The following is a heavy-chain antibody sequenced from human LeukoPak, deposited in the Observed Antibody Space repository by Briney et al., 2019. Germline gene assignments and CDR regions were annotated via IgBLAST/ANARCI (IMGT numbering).Heavy chain of an antibody. CDR2: ISAYNGNT. V-gene: IGHV1-18*01. CDR3: ASSAGYDIWTAYLLDY. Sequence: ASVKVSCKASGYTYTSYGISWVRQAPGQGLEWMGWISAYNGNTNYAQKLQGRVTMTTDTSTSTAYMELRSLRSDDTAVYYCASSAGYDIWTAYLLDYWGQGTLVTVSS. D-gene: IGHD3-9*01. CDR1: GYTYTSYG. J-gene: IGHJ4*02.